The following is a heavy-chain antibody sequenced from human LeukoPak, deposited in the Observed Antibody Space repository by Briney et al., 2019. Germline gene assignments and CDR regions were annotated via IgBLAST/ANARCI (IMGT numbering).Heavy chain of an antibody. V-gene: IGHV3-23*01. Sequence: GGSLRLSCAASGFTFTSYAMGWVRQAPGKGLEWVSHITSSGGSTYYADSVKGRFTISRDISKNTLYLQMNSLRAEDTAVYYCARGGGDAFDIWGQGTMVTVSS. CDR1: GFTFTSYA. CDR3: ARGGGDAFDI. D-gene: IGHD5-12*01. J-gene: IGHJ3*02. CDR2: ITSSGGST.